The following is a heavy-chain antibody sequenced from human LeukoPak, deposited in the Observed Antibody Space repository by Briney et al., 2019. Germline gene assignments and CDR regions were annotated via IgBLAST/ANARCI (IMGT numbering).Heavy chain of an antibody. CDR3: ARNIPRGFWSAYYPDYGMDV. Sequence: GASVKVSCKASGYTFTTYDINWVRQATGQRLEWMGWMNPNSGNTGYAQKFQGRVTMTRNTSISTAYMELSNLRSDDTAVYYCARNIPRGFWSAYYPDYGMDVWGQGTTVTVSS. V-gene: IGHV1-8*01. CDR1: GYTFTTYD. CDR2: MNPNSGNT. J-gene: IGHJ6*02. D-gene: IGHD3-3*01.